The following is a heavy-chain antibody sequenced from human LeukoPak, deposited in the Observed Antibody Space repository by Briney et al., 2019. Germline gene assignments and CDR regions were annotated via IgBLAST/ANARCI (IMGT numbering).Heavy chain of an antibody. D-gene: IGHD5-18*01. CDR1: GYSISSGYY. J-gene: IGHJ4*02. Sequence: SATLSPTCTVSGYSISSGYYWGWIRQPPGKGLEWIGSIYHSGSTYYNPSLKSRVTISVDTSKNQFSLKLSSVTAADTAVYYCARDGGYSYGPFDYWGQGTLVTVSS. CDR2: IYHSGST. V-gene: IGHV4-38-2*02. CDR3: ARDGGYSYGPFDY.